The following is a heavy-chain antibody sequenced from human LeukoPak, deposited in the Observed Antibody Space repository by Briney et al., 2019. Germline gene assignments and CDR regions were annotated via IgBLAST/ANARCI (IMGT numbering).Heavy chain of an antibody. D-gene: IGHD6-13*01. Sequence: SVKVSCKASGGTFSSYAISWVRQAPGHGLEWMGGIIPIFGTANYAQKFQGRVTITADESTSTAYMELSSLRSEDTAVYYCAREESSRLSAWFDPWGQGTLVTVSS. CDR1: GGTFSSYA. J-gene: IGHJ5*02. CDR3: AREESSRLSAWFDP. V-gene: IGHV1-69*01. CDR2: IIPIFGTA.